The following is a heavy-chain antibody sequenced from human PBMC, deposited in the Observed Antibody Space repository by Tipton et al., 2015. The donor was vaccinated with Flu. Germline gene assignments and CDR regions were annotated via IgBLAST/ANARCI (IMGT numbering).Heavy chain of an antibody. J-gene: IGHJ4*02. CDR2: MDLRGSEI. CDR1: GFTFGSFW. CDR3: ARAVGSSDSV. D-gene: IGHD6-19*01. Sequence: SLRLSCATSGFTFGSFWMAWVRQAPGKGLEWVANMDLRGSEIYYLPSVRGRFTISRDNAKNSLYLQMNSLRVDDTAVYYCARAVGSSDSVWGQGALVTVSS. V-gene: IGHV3-7*01.